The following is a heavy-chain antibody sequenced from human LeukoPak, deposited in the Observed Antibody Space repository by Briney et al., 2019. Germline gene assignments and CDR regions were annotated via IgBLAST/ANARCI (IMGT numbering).Heavy chain of an antibody. CDR2: IYYSGST. Sequence: LETLSLTCTVSGGSISSYYWSWIRQPPGKGLEWIGYIYYSGSTNYNPSLKSRVTISVDTSKNQFSLKLSSVTAADTAVYYCARGYSPQRPRDFDYWGQGTLVTVSS. D-gene: IGHD1-1*01. V-gene: IGHV4-59*01. CDR1: GGSISSYY. J-gene: IGHJ4*02. CDR3: ARGYSPQRPRDFDY.